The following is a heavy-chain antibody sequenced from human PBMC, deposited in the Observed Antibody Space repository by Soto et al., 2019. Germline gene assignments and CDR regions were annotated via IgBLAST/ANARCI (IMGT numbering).Heavy chain of an antibody. J-gene: IGHJ4*02. Sequence: GSLRLSCAASGFTFSSYAMSWVRQAPGKGLEWVSAISASGGSTYYADSVKGRFTISRDNSKNTLYLQMNSLRAEDTAVYYCAKAPGRLVIITFIDYWGQGTLVTVSS. CDR3: AKAPGRLVIITFIDY. CDR1: GFTFSSYA. V-gene: IGHV3-23*01. D-gene: IGHD3-9*01. CDR2: ISASGGST.